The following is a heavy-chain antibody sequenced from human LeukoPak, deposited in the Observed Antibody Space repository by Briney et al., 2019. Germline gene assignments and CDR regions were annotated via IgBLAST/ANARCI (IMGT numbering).Heavy chain of an antibody. CDR2: ISTYNGNT. CDR1: GYTFTSYG. CDR3: ARDLTGSRLSFFDY. V-gene: IGHV1-18*01. J-gene: IGHJ4*02. D-gene: IGHD2-15*01. Sequence: ASVKVSCKASGYTFTSYGISWVRQAPGQGLEWMGWISTYNGNTNYAQKLQGRVTMTTDTSTSTAYMELRSLRSDDTAVYYCARDLTGSRLSFFDYWGQGTLVTVSS.